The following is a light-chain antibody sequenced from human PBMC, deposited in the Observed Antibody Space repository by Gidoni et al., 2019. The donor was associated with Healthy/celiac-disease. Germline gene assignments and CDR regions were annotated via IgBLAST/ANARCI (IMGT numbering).Light chain of an antibody. V-gene: IGLV3-19*01. CDR1: SLRSYY. Sequence: SAELTQGPAVSVALGQTVRITCQGDSLRSYYASWYQQKPGQAPVLVIYGKNNRPSGIPDRFSGSSSGNTASLTITGAQAEDEAYYYCNSRDSSGNHVVFGGGTKLTVL. J-gene: IGLJ2*01. CDR2: GKN. CDR3: NSRDSSGNHVV.